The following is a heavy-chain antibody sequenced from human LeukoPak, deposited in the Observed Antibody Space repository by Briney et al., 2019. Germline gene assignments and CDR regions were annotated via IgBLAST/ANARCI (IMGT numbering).Heavy chain of an antibody. D-gene: IGHD5-18*01. J-gene: IGHJ4*02. Sequence: SQTLSLTCTVSGGSISSGTYYWSWIRQHPGKGLEWIGYIYYSGSTYYNPSLKSRVTISADTSKNQFSLKLSSVTAADTAVYYCARDPPNTSLGFYFDYWGQGTLVTVSS. V-gene: IGHV4-31*03. CDR3: ARDPPNTSLGFYFDY. CDR2: IYYSGST. CDR1: GGSISSGTYY.